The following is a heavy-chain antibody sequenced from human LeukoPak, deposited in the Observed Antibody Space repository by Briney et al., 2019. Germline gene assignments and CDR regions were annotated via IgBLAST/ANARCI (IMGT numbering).Heavy chain of an antibody. D-gene: IGHD3-22*01. CDR1: GFTFSSYA. CDR2: ISGGGSST. V-gene: IGHV3-23*01. CDR3: ALYSILRTYYYDSSGYFLC. J-gene: IGHJ4*02. Sequence: GGSLRLSCAASGFTFSSYALSWVRHAPGKGLEWGSGISGGGSSTYYADSVKGRFTISRDNSKNTLYLQMNSLRAEDTAVYYCALYSILRTYYYDSSGYFLCWGQGGLVTVSS.